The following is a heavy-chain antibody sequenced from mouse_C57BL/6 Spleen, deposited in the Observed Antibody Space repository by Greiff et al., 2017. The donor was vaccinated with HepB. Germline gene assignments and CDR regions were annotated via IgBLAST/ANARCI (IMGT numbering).Heavy chain of an antibody. CDR1: GFSLTSYG. D-gene: IGHD3-3*01. V-gene: IGHV2-2*01. J-gene: IGHJ2*01. Sequence: QVQLKQSGPGLVQPSHSLSITCTVSGFSLTSYGVHWVRQSPGKGLEWLGVIWSGGSTDYNAAFISRLSISKDNSKSQVFFKMNSLQADDTAIYYCARNSGTGYFDYWGQGTTLTVSS. CDR3: ARNSGTGYFDY. CDR2: IWSGGST.